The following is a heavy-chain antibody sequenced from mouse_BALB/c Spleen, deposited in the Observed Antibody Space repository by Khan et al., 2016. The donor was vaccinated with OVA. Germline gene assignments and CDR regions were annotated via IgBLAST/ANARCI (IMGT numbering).Heavy chain of an antibody. CDR3: ARDSNFDY. Sequence: EVELVESGGGLVQPGGSRKLSCAASGFTFSRFGMHWVRQAPEKGLEWVAYISSGSSTIYFGDTVKGRFTFSRDNPKNTLFLQMTSLRSEDTAMYYCARDSNFDYWGQGTTLTVSS. V-gene: IGHV5-17*02. J-gene: IGHJ2*01. CDR1: GFTFSRFG. CDR2: ISSGSSTI.